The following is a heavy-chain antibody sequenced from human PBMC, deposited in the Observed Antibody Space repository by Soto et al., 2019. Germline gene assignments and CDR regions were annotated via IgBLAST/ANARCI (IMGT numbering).Heavy chain of an antibody. CDR1: GFTFISYA. V-gene: IGHV3-30-3*01. J-gene: IGHJ4*02. CDR2: ISYDGSNK. CDR3: ARDRGYYGSGSYPLY. D-gene: IGHD3-10*01. Sequence: GGSLRLSCAASGFTFISYAMHWVRQAPGKGLEWVAVISYDGSNKYYADSVKGRFTISRDNSKNTLYLQMNSLRAEDTAVYYCARDRGYYGSGSYPLYWGQGTLVTVSS.